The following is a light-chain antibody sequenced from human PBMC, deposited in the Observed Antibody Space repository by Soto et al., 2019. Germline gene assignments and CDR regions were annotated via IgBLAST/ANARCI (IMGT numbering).Light chain of an antibody. CDR3: QQRSNWPRGT. J-gene: IGKJ4*01. V-gene: IGKV3-11*01. Sequence: EIVLTQSPAALSLSPGERATLSCRASQSVSSYLAWYQQKPGQAPRLLIYSASNRATGIPARFSGSGSGTDFTLTISSLEPEDFEVYYCQQRSNWPRGTFGGGTKVDIK. CDR1: QSVSSY. CDR2: SAS.